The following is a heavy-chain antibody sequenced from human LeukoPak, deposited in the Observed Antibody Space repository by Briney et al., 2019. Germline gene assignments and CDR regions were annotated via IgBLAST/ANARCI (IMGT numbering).Heavy chain of an antibody. V-gene: IGHV4-4*02. CDR1: GGSISSSNW. Sequence: SETLSLTCAVSGGSISSSNWWSWVRQPPGKGLEWIGEIYHSGSTNYNPSLKSRVTISVDTSKNQFSLKLSSVTAADTAVYYCARTPGPGYDTLFDYWGQGTLVTVSS. D-gene: IGHD3-9*01. J-gene: IGHJ4*02. CDR2: IYHSGST. CDR3: ARTPGPGYDTLFDY.